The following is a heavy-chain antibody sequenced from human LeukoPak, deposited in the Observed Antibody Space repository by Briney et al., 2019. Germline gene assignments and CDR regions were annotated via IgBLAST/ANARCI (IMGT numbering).Heavy chain of an antibody. Sequence: GGSLRLSXAASGFPFSGSAIHWVRQASGKGMEWVGRIRSKANSYSTVYGVSVKGRFTISRDDSRNTAYLQMNSLKTEDTAVYYCSLDPEPVGVYWGQGTLVTVSS. CDR3: SLDPEPVGVY. D-gene: IGHD2-21*01. CDR1: GFPFSGSA. V-gene: IGHV3-73*01. J-gene: IGHJ4*02. CDR2: IRSKANSYST.